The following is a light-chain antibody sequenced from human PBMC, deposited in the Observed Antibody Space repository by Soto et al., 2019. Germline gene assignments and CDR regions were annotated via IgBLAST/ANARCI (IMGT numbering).Light chain of an antibody. V-gene: IGLV4-69*01. J-gene: IGLJ2*01. CDR1: GGHSNYA. Sequence: QPVLTQSPSASASLGASVKLTCTLSGGHSNYAIAWHQQQPEKGPRYLMKFNSDGSHSKGDGIPDRFSGSSSGAERYLTISSLQSEDEADYYCQTWGTGTVVFGGGTKLTVL. CDR2: FNSDGSH. CDR3: QTWGTGTVV.